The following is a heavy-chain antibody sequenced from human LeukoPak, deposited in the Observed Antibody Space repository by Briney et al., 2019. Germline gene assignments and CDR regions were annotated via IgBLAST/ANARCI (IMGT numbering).Heavy chain of an antibody. Sequence: QPGASLRLSCAASGFTFSSYAMSWVRQAPGKGLEWVSAISGSGGSTYYADSVKGRFTISRDNSKNTLYLQMNSLRAEDTAVYYCAKALRFLEWLSPFDYWGQGTLVTVSS. CDR3: AKALRFLEWLSPFDY. CDR2: ISGSGGST. CDR1: GFTFSSYA. J-gene: IGHJ4*02. D-gene: IGHD3-3*01. V-gene: IGHV3-23*01.